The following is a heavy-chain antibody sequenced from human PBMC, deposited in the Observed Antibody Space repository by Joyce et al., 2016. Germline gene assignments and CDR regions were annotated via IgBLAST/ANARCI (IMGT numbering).Heavy chain of an antibody. CDR2: IDWNSGNI. J-gene: IGHJ1*01. D-gene: IGHD5-18*01. CDR3: AKDGYSYGYQYFHH. CDR1: GFNFDDYA. V-gene: IGHV3-9*01. Sequence: EVQLEESGGGLVQTGRSLRLSCAAAGFNFDDYAMHWVRQAPGKGLEWVSYIDWNSGNIGYADSVKGRFTISRDNAKNSLFLEMNNLRPEDTALYYCAKDGYSYGYQYFHHWGQGTLVTVSS.